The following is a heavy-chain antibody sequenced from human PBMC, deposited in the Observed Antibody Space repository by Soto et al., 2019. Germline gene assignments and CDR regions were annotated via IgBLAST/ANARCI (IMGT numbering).Heavy chain of an antibody. CDR3: ARGDSGSGYFDY. J-gene: IGHJ4*02. V-gene: IGHV3-66*01. CDR1: GFTVSSNY. CDR2: IYYGGTT. D-gene: IGHD1-26*01. Sequence: VQLVESGGGVVQPGGSLRLSCAASGFTVSSNYMSWVRQAPGKGLEWVSVIYYGGTTHYADAVKGRFTISRDNSKNTLYLQMNSLRAEDTAVYYCARGDSGSGYFDYGGRGTLVTVSS.